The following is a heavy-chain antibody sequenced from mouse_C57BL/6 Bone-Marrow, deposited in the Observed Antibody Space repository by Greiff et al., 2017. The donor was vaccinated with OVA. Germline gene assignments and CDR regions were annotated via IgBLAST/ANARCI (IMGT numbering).Heavy chain of an antibody. D-gene: IGHD2-1*01. J-gene: IGHJ2*01. CDR1: GYTFTSYW. Sequence: VKLQQPGAELVKPGASVKMSCKASGYTFTSYWITWVKQRPGQGLEWIGDIYPGSGSTNYNEKFKSKATLTVDTSSSTAYMQLSSLTSEDSAVDYGAREGASTWNVDDWGQGTTLTVSS. CDR2: IYPGSGST. CDR3: AREGASTWNVDD. V-gene: IGHV1-55*01.